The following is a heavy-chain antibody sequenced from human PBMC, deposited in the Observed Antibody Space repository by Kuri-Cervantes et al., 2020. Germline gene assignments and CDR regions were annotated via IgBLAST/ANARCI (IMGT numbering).Heavy chain of an antibody. CDR2: IYHSGST. J-gene: IGHJ6*03. CDR1: GYSISSGYY. V-gene: IGHV4-38-2*01. D-gene: IGHD3-3*01. Sequence: SQTLSLTCAVSGYSISSGYYWGWIRQPPGKGLEWIGSIYHSGSTYYNPSLKSRVTISVDTSKNQFSLKLSSVTAADTAVYYCARMGGVVIKGYYYYMDVWGKGTTVTVSS. CDR3: ARMGGVVIKGYYYYMDV.